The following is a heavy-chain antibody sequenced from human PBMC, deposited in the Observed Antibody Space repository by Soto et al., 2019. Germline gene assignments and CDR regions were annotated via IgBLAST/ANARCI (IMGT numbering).Heavy chain of an antibody. CDR3: AREGRLSNYYYYGMDV. J-gene: IGHJ6*02. D-gene: IGHD2-15*01. CDR2: IYYSGST. Sequence: SETLSLTCTVSGGSISSGDYYWSWIRQPPGKGLEWIGYIYYSGSTYYNPSLKSRVTISVDTSKNQFSLKLSSVTAEDTAVYYCAREGRLSNYYYYGMDVWGQGTTVTVSS. V-gene: IGHV4-30-4*01. CDR1: GGSISSGDYY.